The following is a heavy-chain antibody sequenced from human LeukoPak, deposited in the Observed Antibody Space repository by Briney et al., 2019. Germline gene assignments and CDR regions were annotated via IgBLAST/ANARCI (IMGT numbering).Heavy chain of an antibody. V-gene: IGHV4-38-2*02. Sequence: SETLPLTCTVSGYSISSGYYWGWIRQPPGKGLEWIGNIYHSGSTYYNPSLKSRVTISVDTSKNQFSPKLSSVTAADTAVYYCARAYSSSWYLNWFDPWGQGTPVTVSS. CDR1: GYSISSGYY. D-gene: IGHD6-13*01. CDR2: IYHSGST. CDR3: ARAYSSSWYLNWFDP. J-gene: IGHJ5*02.